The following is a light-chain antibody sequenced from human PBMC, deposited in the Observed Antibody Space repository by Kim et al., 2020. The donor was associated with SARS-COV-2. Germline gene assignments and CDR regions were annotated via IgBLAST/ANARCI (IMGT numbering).Light chain of an antibody. J-gene: IGKJ4*01. CDR1: QSISNN. CDR2: GAS. V-gene: IGKV3-15*01. CDR3: LQYNEWPLT. Sequence: SAGESATPSCRARQSISNNLAWYQQKVGQAPRLLIYGASTRATEIPARFSGSGSGTEFTLTISSLQSEDFAIYYCLQYNEWPLTFGGGTKVDIK.